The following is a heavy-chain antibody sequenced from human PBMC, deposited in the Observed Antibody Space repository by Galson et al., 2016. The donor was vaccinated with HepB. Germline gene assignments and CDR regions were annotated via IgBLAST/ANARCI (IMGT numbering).Heavy chain of an antibody. CDR1: GFTFRSSK. CDR3: ARDATAITGAKSNRVWYFDL. D-gene: IGHD1-14*01. Sequence: SLRLSCAAPGFTFRSSKIDWVRQAPGKGLEWVSYIDDGSSTIYYANSVKGRFTISRDNAKNSVYLQMNSLRDEDTAVYYCARDATAITGAKSNRVWYFDLWGRGTLVTVSS. V-gene: IGHV3-48*02. CDR2: IDDGSSTI. J-gene: IGHJ2*01.